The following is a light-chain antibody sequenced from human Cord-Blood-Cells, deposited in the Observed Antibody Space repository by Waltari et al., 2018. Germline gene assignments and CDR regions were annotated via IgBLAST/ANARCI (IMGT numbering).Light chain of an antibody. J-gene: IGLJ3*02. Sequence: QSALTQPRSVSGSPGQSVTISCTGTSSDVGGYNYVSGYQQHPGKAPKLMIDDVSKRPSGVPDRFSGSKSGNTASLTISGLQAEDEADYYCCSYAGSYTWVFGGGTKLTVL. CDR2: DVS. CDR3: CSYAGSYTWV. CDR1: SSDVGGYNY. V-gene: IGLV2-11*01.